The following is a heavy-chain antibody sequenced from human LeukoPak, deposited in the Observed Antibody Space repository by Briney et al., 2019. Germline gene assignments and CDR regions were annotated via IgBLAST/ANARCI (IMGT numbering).Heavy chain of an antibody. CDR1: GFTFSSFA. Sequence: GGSLRLSCAASGFTFSSFAMNWVRQAPGKGLEWVSGIGGSGYSTYYADSVKGRFTISRDNSKSTLYLQMSSLRAEDTAVYYCAKEKYYYDTSGYYPFDYWGQGTLVTVSS. J-gene: IGHJ4*02. D-gene: IGHD3-22*01. CDR3: AKEKYYYDTSGYYPFDY. V-gene: IGHV3-23*01. CDR2: IGGSGYST.